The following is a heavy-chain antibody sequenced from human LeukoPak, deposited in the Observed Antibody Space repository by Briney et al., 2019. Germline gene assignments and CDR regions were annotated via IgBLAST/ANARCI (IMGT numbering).Heavy chain of an antibody. J-gene: IGHJ5*02. CDR3: ARAGSPYSSSWFDP. D-gene: IGHD6-13*01. Sequence: ASVKVSCKASGYTFTSYDINWVRQATGQGLEWMGWMNPNSGNTGYAQKFQGRVTITRNTSISTAYMELSSLRSEDTAVYYCARAGSPYSSSWFDPWGQGTLVTVSS. CDR2: MNPNSGNT. CDR1: GYTFTSYD. V-gene: IGHV1-8*01.